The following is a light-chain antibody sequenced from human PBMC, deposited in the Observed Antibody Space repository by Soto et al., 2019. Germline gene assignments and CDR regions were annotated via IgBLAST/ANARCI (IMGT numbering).Light chain of an antibody. CDR1: HDMRDY. V-gene: IGKV1-27*01. J-gene: IGKJ4*01. CDR3: QKCDSSPLT. Sequence: DVQMTQSPSSLSASVGDRVTITCRASHDMRDYIAWYQQKPGKAPKLLIYSASTLQSGVPSRFSGSGSGTEFTLTISGLQPEDVATYYCQKCDSSPLTFGGGTKVEI. CDR2: SAS.